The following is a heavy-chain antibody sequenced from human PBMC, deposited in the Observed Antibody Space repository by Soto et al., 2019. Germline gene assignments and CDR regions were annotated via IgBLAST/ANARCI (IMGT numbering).Heavy chain of an antibody. CDR3: ARGAGRYRGYEVFDY. CDR1: GATFSTYA. J-gene: IGHJ4*02. CDR2: IIPIFGTA. V-gene: IGHV1-69*13. Sequence: SVKVSCKVPGATFSTYAITWVRQAPEQGLEWMGGIIPIFGTASYAQKFQGRVTITADESTSTAYMELSSLRSEDTAVYYCARGAGRYRGYEVFDYWGQGTLVTVSS. D-gene: IGHD5-12*01.